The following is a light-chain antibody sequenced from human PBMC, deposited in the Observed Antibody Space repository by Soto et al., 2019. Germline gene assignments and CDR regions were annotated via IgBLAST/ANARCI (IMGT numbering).Light chain of an antibody. CDR2: GAS. CDR1: QRITSNF. J-gene: IGKJ2*01. V-gene: IGKV3-20*01. CDR3: QQYDRSPFT. Sequence: EIVLTQSPVTLSLSPGERATLSCMASQRITSNFLAWFQQKAGLAPRLLIYGASTRASGVPDRFSGGGSGTYFVLTISRLEPEDFAVYYCQQYDRSPFTFGQGTKLQIK.